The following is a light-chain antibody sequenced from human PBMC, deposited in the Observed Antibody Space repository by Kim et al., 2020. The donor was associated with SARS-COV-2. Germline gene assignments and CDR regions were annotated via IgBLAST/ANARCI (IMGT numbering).Light chain of an antibody. J-gene: IGLJ2*01. CDR1: SGHSSYA. Sequence: QPVLTQSPSASASLGASVKLTCTLSSGHSSYAIAWHQQQPEKGPRYLMKLNSDGSHSKGEGIPDRFSGSSSGAERYLTISSLQSEDEADYYCQTWGTVVFGGGTQLTVL. CDR3: QTWGTVV. V-gene: IGLV4-69*01. CDR2: LNSDGSH.